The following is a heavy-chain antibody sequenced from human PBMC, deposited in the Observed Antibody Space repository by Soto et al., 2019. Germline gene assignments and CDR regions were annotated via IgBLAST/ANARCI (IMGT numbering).Heavy chain of an antibody. CDR1: GGTFSSYS. CDR3: ARPFQSWPGGWYFDL. V-gene: IGHV1-69*01. J-gene: IGHJ2*01. D-gene: IGHD3-16*01. CDR2: IIPIFGTA. Sequence: QVQLVQSGAEVKKPGSSVKVSCKASGGTFSSYSINWVRQAPGQGLEWMGGIIPIFGTANYAQKFQGRVTLTADESTSTAHMELSSLRNEVTAVYYCARPFQSWPGGWYFDLWGRGTLVTVSS.